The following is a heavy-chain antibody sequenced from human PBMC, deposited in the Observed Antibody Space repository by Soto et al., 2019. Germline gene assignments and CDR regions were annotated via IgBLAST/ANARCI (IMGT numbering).Heavy chain of an antibody. V-gene: IGHV4-30-4*01. J-gene: IGHJ4*02. CDR1: GGSINSDAYY. D-gene: IGHD6-6*01. CDR2: IYYSGRT. CDR3: ARDRSNSPDYFDY. Sequence: SETLSLTCTVSGGSINSDAYYCSCIRQPPGKGLEWIGHIYYSGRTYYAPSLESRLTISLDMSKNQFSLRLSSVNASDTAVYYCARDRSNSPDYFDYWGQGTLVTVSS.